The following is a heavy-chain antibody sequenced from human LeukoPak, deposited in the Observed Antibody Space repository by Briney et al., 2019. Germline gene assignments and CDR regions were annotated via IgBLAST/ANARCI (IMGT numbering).Heavy chain of an antibody. CDR1: GFTFSSYA. J-gene: IGHJ4*02. CDR2: ISYDGSSK. CDR3: APQLVPFAY. D-gene: IGHD5-24*01. V-gene: IGHV3-30-3*01. Sequence: GGSLRLSCAASGFTFSSYAMHWVRQAPGKGLEWVAVISYDGSSKYYADSVKGRFTISRDNSKNTLYLQMTSLRVEDTAVYYCAPQLVPFAYWGQGTLVTVSS.